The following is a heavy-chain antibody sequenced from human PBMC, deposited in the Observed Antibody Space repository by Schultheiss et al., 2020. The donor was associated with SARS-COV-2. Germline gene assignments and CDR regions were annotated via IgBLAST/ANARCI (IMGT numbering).Heavy chain of an antibody. CDR2: IYYSGST. V-gene: IGHV4-59*08. Sequence: SQTLSLTCTVSGGSISSYYWSWIRQPPGKGLEWIGYIYYSGSTNYNPSLKSRVTISVDTSKNQFSLKLSSVTAADTAVYYCARHRSRYGGNFGVGSPFDYWGQGTLVTVSS. J-gene: IGHJ4*02. CDR1: GGSISSYY. CDR3: ARHRSRYGGNFGVGSPFDY. D-gene: IGHD4-23*01.